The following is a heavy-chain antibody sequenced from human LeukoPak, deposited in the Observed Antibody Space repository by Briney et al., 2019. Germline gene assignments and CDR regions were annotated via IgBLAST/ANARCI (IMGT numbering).Heavy chain of an antibody. V-gene: IGHV3-30*03. J-gene: IGHJ4*02. CDR2: ISYDGSNK. Sequence: PGGSLRLSCAASGFTFSSYGMHWGRQAPGKGREWGAVISYDGSNKYYADSVKGRFTISRDNSKNTLYLQMNSLRAEDTAVYYCAADSGVYWGQGTLVTVSS. D-gene: IGHD6-19*01. CDR3: AADSGVY. CDR1: GFTFSSYG.